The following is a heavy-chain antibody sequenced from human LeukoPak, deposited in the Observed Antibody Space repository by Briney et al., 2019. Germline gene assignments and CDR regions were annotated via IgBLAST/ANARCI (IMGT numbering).Heavy chain of an antibody. V-gene: IGHV4-39*07. CDR1: GGSISSSSYY. CDR2: IYYSGST. J-gene: IGHJ3*02. D-gene: IGHD6-6*01. Sequence: SETLSLTCTVSGGSISSSSYYWGWIRQPPGKGLEWVGSIYYSGSTYYNPSLKSRVTISVDTSKNQFSLKLSSVTAADTAVYYCAREWSSPSDAFDIWGQGTMVTVSS. CDR3: AREWSSPSDAFDI.